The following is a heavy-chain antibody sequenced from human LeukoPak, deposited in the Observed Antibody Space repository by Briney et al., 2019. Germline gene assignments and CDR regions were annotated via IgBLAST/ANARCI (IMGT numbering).Heavy chain of an antibody. Sequence: TSETLSLTCTVSGGSISSYYWSWIRQPAGKGLEWIGRIYTSGSTNYNPTLKSRLTMSLDTSKNQFSLKLTSVTAADAAVYYCARDPLGLGNYYDYWGQGTLVTVSS. CDR2: IYTSGST. D-gene: IGHD7-27*01. CDR3: ARDPLGLGNYYDY. CDR1: GGSISSYY. V-gene: IGHV4-4*07. J-gene: IGHJ4*02.